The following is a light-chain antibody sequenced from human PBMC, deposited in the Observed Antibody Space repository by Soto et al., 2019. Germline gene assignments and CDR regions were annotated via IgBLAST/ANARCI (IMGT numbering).Light chain of an antibody. CDR3: CSYAGSSTPYV. CDR1: SSDVGSYNL. V-gene: IGLV2-23*01. Sequence: QPVLTQPASVSGSPGQSITISCTGTSSDVGSYNLVSWYQQHPGKAPKFMIYEGSKRPSGVSNRFSGSKSGNTASLTISGLQAEDEADYYCCSYAGSSTPYVFGTGTKLTVL. CDR2: EGS. J-gene: IGLJ1*01.